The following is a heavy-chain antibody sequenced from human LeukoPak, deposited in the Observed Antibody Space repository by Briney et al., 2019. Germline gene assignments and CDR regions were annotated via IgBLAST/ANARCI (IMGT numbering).Heavy chain of an antibody. D-gene: IGHD4-23*01. Sequence: PSETLSLTRTVSGGSISSSSYYWGWIRQPPGKGLEWIGSIYNSGLTQNNPSLKSRVTLSVDTSKNRFSLKLSSVTAADTAVYYCARHEAGTTVVSTDWFFDLWGRGTLVTVSS. CDR3: ARHEAGTTVVSTDWFFDL. CDR1: GGSISSSSYY. CDR2: IYNSGLT. V-gene: IGHV4-39*01. J-gene: IGHJ2*01.